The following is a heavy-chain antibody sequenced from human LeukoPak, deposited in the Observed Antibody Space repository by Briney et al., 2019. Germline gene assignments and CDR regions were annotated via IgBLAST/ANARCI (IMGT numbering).Heavy chain of an antibody. CDR1: GFTFSTST. CDR2: ISSSGTYI. V-gene: IGHV3-21*01. J-gene: IGHJ4*02. CDR3: ARETGTTGTTLFDC. Sequence: PGGALRLSCAASGFTFSTSTMNWVRQAPGKGAGWVSSISSSGTYIYYADSVIGRFTISRDNAKNSLFLQMNSLRAEDTAVYYCARETGTTGTTLFDCWGQGTLVTVSS. D-gene: IGHD1-1*01.